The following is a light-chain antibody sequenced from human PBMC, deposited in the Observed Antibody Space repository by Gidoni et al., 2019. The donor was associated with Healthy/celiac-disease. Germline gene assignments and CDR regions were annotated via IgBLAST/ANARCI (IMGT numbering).Light chain of an antibody. J-gene: IGKJ5*01. V-gene: IGKV1-27*01. Sequence: DIQMPQSPSSLSASVGDRVTITCRASQGISNYLAWYQQKPGKVPKRLIAAASTLQSGVPSRFSGSGAGTDFTLTISSLQPEDVATYYCQKYNSAPLITFGQGTRLEIK. CDR2: AAS. CDR1: QGISNY. CDR3: QKYNSAPLIT.